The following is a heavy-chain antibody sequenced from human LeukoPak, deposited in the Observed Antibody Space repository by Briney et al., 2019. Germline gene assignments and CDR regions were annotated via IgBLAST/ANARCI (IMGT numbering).Heavy chain of an antibody. D-gene: IGHD3-10*01. CDR1: GFTFSTFA. J-gene: IGHJ4*02. V-gene: IGHV3-30*03. Sequence: PGGSLRLSCAASGFTFSTFAMSWVRQAPGKGLEWVAIISYDGSNKYYADSVKGRFTISRDNSKNTLYLQMNSLRAEDTAVYYCARALFIRFGELLPSSPYYFDYWGQGTLVTVSS. CDR2: ISYDGSNK. CDR3: ARALFIRFGELLPSSPYYFDY.